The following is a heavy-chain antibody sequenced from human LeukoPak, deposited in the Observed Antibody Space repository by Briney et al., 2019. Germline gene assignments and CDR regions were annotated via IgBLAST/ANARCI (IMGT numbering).Heavy chain of an antibody. CDR1: GYTFTSYG. Sequence: ASVKVSCKASGYTFTSYGIIWVRQAPGQGLEWMGWISAYNGNTNYAQKLQGRVTMTTDTSTSTAYMELRSLISDDTAVYYCARGLQETLAWLKAFSAFDIWGQGTMVTVSS. CDR3: ARGLQETLAWLKAFSAFDI. D-gene: IGHD5-24*01. CDR2: ISAYNGNT. V-gene: IGHV1-18*01. J-gene: IGHJ3*02.